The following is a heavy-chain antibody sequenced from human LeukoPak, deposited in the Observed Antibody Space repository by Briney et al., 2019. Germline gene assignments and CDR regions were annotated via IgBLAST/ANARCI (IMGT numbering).Heavy chain of an antibody. J-gene: IGHJ3*02. CDR3: AGPSRIQLWPAFDI. D-gene: IGHD5-18*01. Sequence: PGGSLRLSCAASGFTVSSNYMSWVRQAPGNGLEWVSVIYSGGSTYYADSVKGRFTISRDNSKNTLYLQMNSLRAEDTAVYYCAGPSRIQLWPAFDIWGQGTMVTVSS. V-gene: IGHV3-66*01. CDR1: GFTVSSNY. CDR2: IYSGGST.